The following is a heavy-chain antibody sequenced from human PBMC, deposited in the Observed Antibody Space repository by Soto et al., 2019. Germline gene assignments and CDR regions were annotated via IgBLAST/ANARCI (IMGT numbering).Heavy chain of an antibody. CDR3: TRDLGGIYFDF. Sequence: QVQLVQSGAEVKRPGASVKVSCKASEYTFATYYIHWVRQAPGQVLEWMAVINPGDGSTTYAQKFQGRFTMPRDTSTSTVYMDLGRLTSEDTAVYFCTRDLGGIYFDFWGQGTLVTVSS. D-gene: IGHD1-26*01. CDR1: EYTFATYY. V-gene: IGHV1-46*03. J-gene: IGHJ4*02. CDR2: INPGDGST.